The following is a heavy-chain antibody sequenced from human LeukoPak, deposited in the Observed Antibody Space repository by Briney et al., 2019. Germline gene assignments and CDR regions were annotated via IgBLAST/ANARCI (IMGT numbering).Heavy chain of an antibody. CDR3: ERISVAGTPLDAFDI. J-gene: IGHJ3*02. CDR2: IKEDGSDK. D-gene: IGHD6-19*01. CDR1: GFTFSSYA. V-gene: IGHV3-7*01. Sequence: GGSLRLSCAASGFTFSSYAMSWVRQAPGMGLEWVANIKEDGSDKNYADSVKGRFTISRDNAKNSLYLQMNRLRADDTAVYYCERISVAGTPLDAFDIWGQGTIVTVSS.